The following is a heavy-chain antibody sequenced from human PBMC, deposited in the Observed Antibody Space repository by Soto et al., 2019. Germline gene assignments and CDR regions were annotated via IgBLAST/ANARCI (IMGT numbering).Heavy chain of an antibody. Sequence: GGSLRLSCAASGFTFSSYAMSWVRQAPGKGLEWVSAISGSGGSTYYADSVKGRFTISRDNSKNTLYLQMNSLRAEDTAVYYCAKALYDFWSGYYTPFDYWGQGTQVTVSS. D-gene: IGHD3-3*01. J-gene: IGHJ4*02. CDR3: AKALYDFWSGYYTPFDY. V-gene: IGHV3-23*01. CDR1: GFTFSSYA. CDR2: ISGSGGST.